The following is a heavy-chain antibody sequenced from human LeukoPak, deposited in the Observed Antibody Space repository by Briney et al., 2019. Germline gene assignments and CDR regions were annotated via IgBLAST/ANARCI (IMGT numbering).Heavy chain of an antibody. J-gene: IGHJ5*02. V-gene: IGHV4-39*01. D-gene: IGHD2-2*01. Sequence: PSETLSLTCTVSGGSISSSSYYWGWIRQPPGKWLEWIGSIYYSGSTYYNPSLKSRVTISVDTSKNQFSLKLSSVTAADTAVYYCARLYCSSTSCPNWFDPWGQGTLVTVSS. CDR3: ARLYCSSTSCPNWFDP. CDR2: IYYSGST. CDR1: GGSISSSSYY.